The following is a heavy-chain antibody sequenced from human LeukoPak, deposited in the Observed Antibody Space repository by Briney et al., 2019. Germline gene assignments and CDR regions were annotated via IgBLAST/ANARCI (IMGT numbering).Heavy chain of an antibody. Sequence: SETLSLTCTVSGDSISSYYWSWIRQPPGKGLEWIGYISYRGITNYNPSLKSRVTISVDTSRNQFSLELNSVTAADMAVYYCARGNSDWYWYFQLWGQGTLVTVSS. CDR3: ARGNSDWYWYFQL. CDR2: ISYRGIT. V-gene: IGHV4-59*01. D-gene: IGHD6-19*01. CDR1: GDSISSYY. J-gene: IGHJ1*01.